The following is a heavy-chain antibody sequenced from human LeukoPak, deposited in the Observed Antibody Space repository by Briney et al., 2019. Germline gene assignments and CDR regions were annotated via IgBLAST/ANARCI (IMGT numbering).Heavy chain of an antibody. CDR2: IRYDGRNK. Sequence: GGSLRLSCAASGFTFSTYGMDWVRQAPGKGLEWVAFIRYDGRNKYYADSVKGRFTISRDNSKNTLYLQVDSLRAEDTAVYYCAKDRIIDYYGSGSYYAYDYWGQGTLVTVSS. CDR3: AKDRIIDYYGSGSYYAYDY. J-gene: IGHJ4*02. D-gene: IGHD3-10*01. CDR1: GFTFSTYG. V-gene: IGHV3-30*02.